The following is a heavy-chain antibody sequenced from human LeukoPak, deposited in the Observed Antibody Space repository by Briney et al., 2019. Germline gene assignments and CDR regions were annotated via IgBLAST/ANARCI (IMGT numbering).Heavy chain of an antibody. J-gene: IGHJ4*02. CDR3: ARDSSFYGSGSYYFNPIDY. V-gene: IGHV3-30*03. Sequence: GGSLRLSCAASGFTFSSYGMHWVRQAPGKGLEWVAVISHDGSNSYYADSVKGRFTISRDNSKNTLYLQMNSLRAEDTAVYYCARDSSFYGSGSYYFNPIDYWGQGTLVTVSS. D-gene: IGHD3-10*01. CDR1: GFTFSSYG. CDR2: ISHDGSNS.